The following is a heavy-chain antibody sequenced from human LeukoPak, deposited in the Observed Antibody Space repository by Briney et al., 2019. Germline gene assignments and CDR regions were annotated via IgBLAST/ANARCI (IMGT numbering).Heavy chain of an antibody. CDR1: AYTFTSYV. V-gene: IGHV1-8*01. CDR2: MNPNSGNT. Sequence: ASVKVSCKASAYTFTSYVINWVRQATGQGLEWMGWMNPNSGNTSYAQTFQGRVSMTRYTSMSKAYMDLSSLRSNDTDVYYCAREVAGGVYDYSGQGNLVTVSS. D-gene: IGHD3-16*01. CDR3: AREVAGGVYDY. J-gene: IGHJ4*02.